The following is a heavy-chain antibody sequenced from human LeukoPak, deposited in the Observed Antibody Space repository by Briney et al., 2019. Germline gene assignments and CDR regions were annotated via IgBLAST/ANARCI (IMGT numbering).Heavy chain of an antibody. J-gene: IGHJ4*02. Sequence: GGSLRLSCAASGFTFDDYGMSWVRQAPGKGLEWVSGINWNGGRTGYADSVKGRFTISRDNAQNSLYLQMNSLRAEDTALYYCARVASNYDFDYWGQGTLVTVSS. CDR3: ARVASNYDFDY. D-gene: IGHD4-11*01. CDR1: GFTFDDYG. CDR2: INWNGGRT. V-gene: IGHV3-20*04.